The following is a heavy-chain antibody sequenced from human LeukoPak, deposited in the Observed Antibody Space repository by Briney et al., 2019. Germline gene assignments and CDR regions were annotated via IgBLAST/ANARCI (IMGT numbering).Heavy chain of an antibody. V-gene: IGHV5-51*01. J-gene: IGHJ3*02. CDR1: GYSFSNYW. Sequence: GESLQISCKGSGYSFSNYWIAWVRQMPGKGLEWMGIIYPGDSDTTYSPSFQGQVTISADKSISTAYLQWSSLKASDTAMYYCARRRWADAFDIWGQGTMVTVSS. D-gene: IGHD4-23*01. CDR2: IYPGDSDT. CDR3: ARRRWADAFDI.